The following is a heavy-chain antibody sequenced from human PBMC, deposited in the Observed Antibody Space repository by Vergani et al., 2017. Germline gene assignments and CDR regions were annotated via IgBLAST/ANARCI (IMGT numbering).Heavy chain of an antibody. J-gene: IGHJ6*02. V-gene: IGHV1-46*01. Sequence: QVQVVQSGAEVKKSGASVKVSCKTSGYTFSNYYMHWVRQAPGQGLEWMGIINPSGGHTNYAQKFQGRVTMTRDTSTSTVYMELSSLRSEDTAIYYCARVGSTTTVVTPGGNYYYYGMDVWGQGTTVTVSS. CDR1: GYTFSNYY. CDR3: ARVGSTTTVVTPGGNYYYYGMDV. CDR2: INPSGGHT. D-gene: IGHD4-23*01.